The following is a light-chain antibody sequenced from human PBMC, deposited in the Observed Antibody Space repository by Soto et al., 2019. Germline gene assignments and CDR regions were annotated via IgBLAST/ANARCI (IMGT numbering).Light chain of an antibody. J-gene: IGKJ1*01. CDR2: KAS. V-gene: IGKV1-5*03. CDR1: QSIDSW. CDR3: QHYNSYSRT. Sequence: DIQMTQSPSTLSASIGDRVTITCRASQSIDSWLAWYQQKPGKAPKLLIYKASSLQTGVPSRFHGSGSGTEFTLTISSLQPDDFATSYCQHYNSYSRTFGQGTKVEVK.